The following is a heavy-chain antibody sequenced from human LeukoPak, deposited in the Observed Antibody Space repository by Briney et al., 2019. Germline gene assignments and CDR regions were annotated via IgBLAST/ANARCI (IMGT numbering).Heavy chain of an antibody. CDR1: GYSFSIYW. CDR3: ARRKYSRSYDAFDI. D-gene: IGHD6-13*01. V-gene: IGHV5-51*01. CDR2: IYPGDSNT. J-gene: IGHJ3*02. Sequence: GESLKISCKGSGYSFSIYWIGWVRQMPGKGLEWMGIIYPGDSNTEYSPSFQGQVTISADKSTSTAYLQWSSLKASDTAMYYCARRKYSRSYDAFDIWGQGTVVTVSS.